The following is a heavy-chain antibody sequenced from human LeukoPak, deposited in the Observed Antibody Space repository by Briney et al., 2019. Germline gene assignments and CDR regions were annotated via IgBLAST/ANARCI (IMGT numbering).Heavy chain of an antibody. Sequence: AGGSLRLSCEASGFTLSSYWMSWVRQPPGKGLEWVANINQDGSEKYYVDSVKGRFTISRDNAKNSLYLQMNSLRAEDTAVYYCARGMSTGEYWGQGTLVTVSS. CDR2: INQDGSEK. CDR3: ARGMSTGEY. V-gene: IGHV3-7*04. J-gene: IGHJ4*02. D-gene: IGHD3-16*01. CDR1: GFTLSSYW.